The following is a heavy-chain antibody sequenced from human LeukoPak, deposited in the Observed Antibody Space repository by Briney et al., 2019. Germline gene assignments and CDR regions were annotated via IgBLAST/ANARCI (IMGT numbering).Heavy chain of an antibody. J-gene: IGHJ6*02. Sequence: GGSLRLSCAASGFTFSSYSMIWVSQAPGKGLEWVSSISSGSNYIYYADSVKGRFTISRDNARTSLYLQMNSLRAEDTAVYYCARDKAQDSVYYGMDVWGQGTTVTVSS. V-gene: IGHV3-21*06. CDR2: ISSGSNYI. CDR3: ARDKAQDSVYYGMDV. D-gene: IGHD6-6*01. CDR1: GFTFSSYS.